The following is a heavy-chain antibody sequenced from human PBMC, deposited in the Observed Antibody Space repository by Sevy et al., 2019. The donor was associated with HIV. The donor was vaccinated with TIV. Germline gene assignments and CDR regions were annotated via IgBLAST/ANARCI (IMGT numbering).Heavy chain of an antibody. Sequence: GGSLRLSCAASGFTFSSYAMSWVRQAPGKGLEWVSAIRGGGGSTYYADSVKGRFTISRDNSKNTMYLQMNSLRAEDTAVYYCAKDLDSSGWPHPTYFDYWGQGTLVTVSS. CDR1: GFTFSSYA. CDR2: IRGGGGST. CDR3: AKDLDSSGWPHPTYFDY. J-gene: IGHJ4*02. D-gene: IGHD6-19*01. V-gene: IGHV3-23*01.